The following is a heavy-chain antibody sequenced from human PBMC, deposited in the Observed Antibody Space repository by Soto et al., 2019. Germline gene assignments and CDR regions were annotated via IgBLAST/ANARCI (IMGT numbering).Heavy chain of an antibody. J-gene: IGHJ4*02. CDR3: AKVDITMLVVAHRYYFDY. D-gene: IGHD3-22*01. V-gene: IGHV1-69*01. CDR1: GGTFSSYA. Sequence: QVQLVQSGAEVKKPGSSVKVSCKASGGTFSSYAISWVRQAPGQGLEWMGGIIPIFGTANYAQKFQGRVTITADESTSTAYMELSSLRSEETAVYYCAKVDITMLVVAHRYYFDYWGKGTLVTVSS. CDR2: IIPIFGTA.